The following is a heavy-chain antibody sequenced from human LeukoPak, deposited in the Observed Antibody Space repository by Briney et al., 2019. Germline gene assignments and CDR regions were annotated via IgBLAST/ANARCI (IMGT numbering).Heavy chain of an antibody. J-gene: IGHJ3*01. V-gene: IGHV3-23*01. CDR3: TKDPNGDYIGAFDL. Sequence: GGSLRLSCAASTFAFSTYAMTWVRRAPGKGLEWVSAITATGGIFYADSVKGRFTVSRDNSKSTLYLQMNSLRADDTAIYYCTKDPNGDYIGAFDLWAQGTLVTVSS. CDR1: TFAFSTYA. CDR2: ITATGGI. D-gene: IGHD4-17*01.